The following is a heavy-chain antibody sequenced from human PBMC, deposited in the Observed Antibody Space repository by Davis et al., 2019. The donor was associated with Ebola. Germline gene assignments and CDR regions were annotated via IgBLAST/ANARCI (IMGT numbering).Heavy chain of an antibody. D-gene: IGHD2-15*01. Sequence: GGSLRLSCAASGFTSSSYWMSWVRQAPGKGLEWVANIKQDGSEKYYVDSVKGRFTISRDNAKNSLYLQMNSLRAEDTAVYYCARLGYCSGGSCYPYYYYYYGMDVWGQGTTVTVSS. CDR1: GFTSSSYW. CDR2: IKQDGSEK. CDR3: ARLGYCSGGSCYPYYYYYYGMDV. V-gene: IGHV3-7*03. J-gene: IGHJ6*02.